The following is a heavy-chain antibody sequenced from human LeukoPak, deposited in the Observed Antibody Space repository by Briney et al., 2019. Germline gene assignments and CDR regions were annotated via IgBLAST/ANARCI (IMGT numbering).Heavy chain of an antibody. J-gene: IGHJ5*02. V-gene: IGHV3-23*01. CDR3: AKDVSRRTQTYSFDP. CDR2: ISGSGGST. Sequence: GGSLRLSCAASGFTFSSYAMSWVRQAPGKGLEWVSAISGSGGSTYYADSVKGRFTISRDNSKNTLYLQMNSLRAEDTAVYYCAKDVSRRTQTYSFDPWGQGTLVTVSS. CDR1: GFTFSSYA. D-gene: IGHD2-2*01.